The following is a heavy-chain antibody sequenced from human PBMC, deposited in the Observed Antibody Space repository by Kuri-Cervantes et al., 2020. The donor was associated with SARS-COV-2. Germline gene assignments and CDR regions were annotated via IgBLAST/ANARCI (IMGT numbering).Heavy chain of an antibody. CDR3: ARFVIGRAISTAGPGFFDY. Sequence: GGSLRLSCAASRFSFSSYWMSWVRQAPGKGLEWVANIKEDGSERYYVDSVKGRFTISRDNAKNSLYLQMNNLRAEATAVYYCARFVIGRAISTAGPGFFDYWGQGTLVTVSS. D-gene: IGHD6-13*01. V-gene: IGHV3-7*03. J-gene: IGHJ4*02. CDR1: RFSFSSYW. CDR2: IKEDGSER.